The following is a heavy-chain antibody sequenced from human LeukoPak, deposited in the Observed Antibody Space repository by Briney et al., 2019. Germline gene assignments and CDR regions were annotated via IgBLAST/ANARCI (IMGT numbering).Heavy chain of an antibody. CDR1: GGSISSSNW. D-gene: IGHD1-26*01. CDR3: ARAWYSGQNLYFDY. Sequence: SETLSLTCAVSGGSISSSNWWSWVRQPPGKGLEWFGEIYHSGSTNYNPSLKSRVTISVDKSKNQFSLNLSSVTAADTAVYYCARAWYSGQNLYFDYWGQGTLVTVSS. J-gene: IGHJ4*02. V-gene: IGHV4-4*02. CDR2: IYHSGST.